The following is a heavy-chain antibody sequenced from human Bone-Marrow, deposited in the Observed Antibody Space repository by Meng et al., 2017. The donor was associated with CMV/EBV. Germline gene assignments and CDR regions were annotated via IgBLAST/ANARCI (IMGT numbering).Heavy chain of an antibody. D-gene: IGHD2-21*02. V-gene: IGHV4-59*01. Sequence: GSLRLSCTVSGGSISSYYWSWIRQPPGKGLEWIGYIYYSGSTYYNPSLKSTVTISIDTSKNQFALKLGSLTAADTAEYDCGRVFADSNGMDVWGQGTTVTVSS. CDR3: GRVFADSNGMDV. CDR1: GGSISSYY. J-gene: IGHJ6*02. CDR2: IYYSGST.